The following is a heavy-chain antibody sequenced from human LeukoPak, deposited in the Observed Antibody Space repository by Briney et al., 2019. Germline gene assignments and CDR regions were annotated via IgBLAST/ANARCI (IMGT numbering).Heavy chain of an antibody. V-gene: IGHV4-39*07. CDR3: ARDSQIQLPLNWFDP. D-gene: IGHD5-18*01. CDR1: GGSISSYY. J-gene: IGHJ5*02. Sequence: SETLSLTCTVSGGSISSYYWGWIRQPPGKGLEWIGSIYYSGSTYYNPSLKSRVTISVDTSKNQFSLKLSSVTAADTAMYYCARDSQIQLPLNWFDPWGQGTLVTVSS. CDR2: IYYSGST.